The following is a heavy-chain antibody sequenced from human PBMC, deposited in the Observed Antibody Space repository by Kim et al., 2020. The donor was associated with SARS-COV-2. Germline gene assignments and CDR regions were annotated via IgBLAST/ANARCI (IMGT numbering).Heavy chain of an antibody. CDR3: ARHIRDVYRVPGPSTVTTGTGYYYYGMDV. CDR1: GYSFTSYW. Sequence: GESLKISCKGSGYSFTSYWIGWVRQMPGKGLEWMGIIYPGDSDTRYSPSFQGQVTISADKSISTAYLQWSSLKASDTAMYYCARHIRDVYRVPGPSTVTTGTGYYYYGMDVWGQGTTVTVSS. J-gene: IGHJ6*02. V-gene: IGHV5-51*01. CDR2: IYPGDSDT. D-gene: IGHD4-17*01.